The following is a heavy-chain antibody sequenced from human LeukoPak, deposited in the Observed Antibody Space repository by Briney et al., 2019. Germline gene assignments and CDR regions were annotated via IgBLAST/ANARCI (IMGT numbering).Heavy chain of an antibody. CDR3: AKSPVDIVARGSRDYYYMDV. CDR1: GFTFSSYG. CDR2: IRYDGSNK. V-gene: IGHV3-30*02. Sequence: PGGSLRLSCAASGFTFSSYGMHWVRQAPGKGLEWVAFIRYDGSNKYYADSVKGRFTISRDNSKNTLYLQMNSLRAEDTAVYYCAKSPVDIVARGSRDYYYMDVWGKGTTVTISS. J-gene: IGHJ6*03. D-gene: IGHD5-12*01.